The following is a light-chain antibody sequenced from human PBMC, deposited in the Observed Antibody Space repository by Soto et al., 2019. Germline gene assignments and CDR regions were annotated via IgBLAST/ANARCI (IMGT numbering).Light chain of an antibody. Sequence: EIVMTQSPATLSVSPGERATLSCRASQSVSTNLAWYQQKPGQAPRLLIYGASTRATGIPARFSGSGSGTEFTLTISSLQSEDFAVYCCQQFSSYPLTFGGGTKVDIK. CDR2: GAS. CDR3: QQFSSYPLT. J-gene: IGKJ4*01. CDR1: QSVSTN. V-gene: IGKV3-15*01.